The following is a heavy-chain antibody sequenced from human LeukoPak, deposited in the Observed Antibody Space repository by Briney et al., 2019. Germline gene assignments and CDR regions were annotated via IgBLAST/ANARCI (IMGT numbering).Heavy chain of an antibody. V-gene: IGHV1-2*02. CDR2: INPNSGGT. CDR1: GYTFTGYY. J-gene: IGHJ4*02. CDR3: ARPKQWFGELLCSSPLFDY. Sequence: ASVKVSCKASGYTFTGYYMHWVRQAPGQGLEWMGWINPNSGGTNYAQKFQGRVTMTRDTSISTAYMELSRLRSDDTAVYYCARPKQWFGELLCSSPLFDYWGQGTLVTVSS. D-gene: IGHD3-10*01.